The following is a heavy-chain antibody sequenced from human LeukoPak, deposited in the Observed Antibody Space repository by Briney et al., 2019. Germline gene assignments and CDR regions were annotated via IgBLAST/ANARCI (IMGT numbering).Heavy chain of an antibody. V-gene: IGHV3-21*01. CDR3: ARDRYSSGWSRGDWFDP. J-gene: IGHJ5*02. CDR2: ISSSSSYI. Sequence: GGFLRLSCAASGFTFSSYSMNWVRQAPGKGLEWVSSISSSSSYIYYADSVKGRFTISRDNAKNSLYLQMNSLRAEDTAVYYCARDRYSSGWSRGDWFDPWGQGTLVTVSS. D-gene: IGHD6-19*01. CDR1: GFTFSSYS.